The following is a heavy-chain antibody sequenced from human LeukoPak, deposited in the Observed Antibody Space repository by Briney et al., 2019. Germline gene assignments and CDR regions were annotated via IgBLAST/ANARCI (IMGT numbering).Heavy chain of an antibody. CDR1: GFTFSSFA. J-gene: IGHJ4*02. Sequence: QAGGSLRLSCAASGFTFSSFAITWVRQAPGKGLEWVSAISGSGGSTYYADSVKGRFTISRDNSKNTLYLQMNSLRAEDTAVYYCAKSVSYYGSGSVFDYWGQGTLVTVSS. D-gene: IGHD3-10*01. V-gene: IGHV3-23*01. CDR2: ISGSGGST. CDR3: AKSVSYYGSGSVFDY.